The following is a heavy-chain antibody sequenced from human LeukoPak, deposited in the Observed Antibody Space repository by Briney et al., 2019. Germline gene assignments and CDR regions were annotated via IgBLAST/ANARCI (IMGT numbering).Heavy chain of an antibody. V-gene: IGHV1-46*01. CDR2: INPSGGST. D-gene: IGHD5-24*01. CDR1: GFTFTNYN. Sequence: GASVKVSCKASGFTFTNYNMHWVRQAPGQGLEWMGIINPSGGSTNYAQNFQARVTMTRDTSTSTVYMELSSLRSEDTAVYYCARVRDGYNDAYDIWGQGTMVTVP. CDR3: ARVRDGYNDAYDI. J-gene: IGHJ3*02.